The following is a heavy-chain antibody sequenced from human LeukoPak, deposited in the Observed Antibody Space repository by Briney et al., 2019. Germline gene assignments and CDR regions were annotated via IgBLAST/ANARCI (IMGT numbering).Heavy chain of an antibody. CDR3: ARQVGYGGNLFDY. D-gene: IGHD4-17*01. CDR1: GGSISSSSYY. J-gene: IGHJ4*02. CDR2: IYYSGST. Sequence: SETLSLTCTVSGGSISSSSYYWGWIRQPPGKGLEWIGSIYYSGSTYYNPSLKSRVTISVDTSKNQFSLKLSSVTAADTAVYHCARQVGYGGNLFDYWGQGTLVTVSP. V-gene: IGHV4-39*01.